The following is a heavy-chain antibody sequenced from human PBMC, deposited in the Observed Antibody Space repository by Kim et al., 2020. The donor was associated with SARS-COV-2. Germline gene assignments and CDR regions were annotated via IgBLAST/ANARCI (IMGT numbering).Heavy chain of an antibody. Sequence: SETLSLTCAVYGGSFSGYYWSWIRQPPGKGLEWIGEINHSGSTNYNPSLKSRVTISVDTSKNQFSLKLSSVTAADTAVYYCAGPYSGGYGGAIDYWGQGTLVTVSS. CDR1: GGSFSGYY. D-gene: IGHD1-26*01. V-gene: IGHV4-34*01. CDR3: AGPYSGGYGGAIDY. J-gene: IGHJ4*02. CDR2: INHSGST.